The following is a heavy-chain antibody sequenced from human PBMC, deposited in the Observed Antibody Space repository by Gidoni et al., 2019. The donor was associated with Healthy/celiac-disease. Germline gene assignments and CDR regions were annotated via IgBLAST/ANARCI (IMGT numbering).Heavy chain of an antibody. V-gene: IGHV3-23*01. D-gene: IGHD2-2*01. CDR2: ISGSGGST. CDR3: AKCEGSCYPTKYYYYYYMDV. Sequence: EVQLLESGGGLVQPGGSLRLSCAASGFTLSSYAMSWVRQAPGKGLEWVSAISGSGGSTYYADAVKGRFTISRDNSKNTLYLQMNSLRAEDTAVYYCAKCEGSCYPTKYYYYYYMDVWGKGTTVTVSS. CDR1: GFTLSSYA. J-gene: IGHJ6*03.